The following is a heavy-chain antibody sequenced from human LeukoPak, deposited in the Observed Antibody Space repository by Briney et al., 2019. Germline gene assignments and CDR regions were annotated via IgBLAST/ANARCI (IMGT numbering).Heavy chain of an antibody. CDR2: IASGGNT. Sequence: GGSLRLSCAASGFTFTTYAMSWVRQAPGKGLEWVSGIASGGNTYYADSVKGRFTISRDNSKNTLYLQMNGLRAEDTAVYYCAKDKDYYDSSGFFGYWGQGTLVTVSS. D-gene: IGHD3-22*01. J-gene: IGHJ4*02. V-gene: IGHV3-23*01. CDR3: AKDKDYYDSSGFFGY. CDR1: GFTFTTYA.